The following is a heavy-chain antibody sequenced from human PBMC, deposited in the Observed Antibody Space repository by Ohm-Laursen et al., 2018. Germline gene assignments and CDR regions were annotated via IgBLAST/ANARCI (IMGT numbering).Heavy chain of an antibody. CDR2: IGSGYTP. CDR3: AKDLSSGWFDY. Sequence: SLRLSCAASGFTFSIYEMNWVRQAPEKGLEWASYIGSGYTPHYADSVKGRFTISRDNAKNSLYLQMNSLRAEDTAVYYCAKDLSSGWFDYWGQGTLVTVSS. J-gene: IGHJ5*01. CDR1: GFTFSIYE. D-gene: IGHD6-19*01. V-gene: IGHV3-48*03.